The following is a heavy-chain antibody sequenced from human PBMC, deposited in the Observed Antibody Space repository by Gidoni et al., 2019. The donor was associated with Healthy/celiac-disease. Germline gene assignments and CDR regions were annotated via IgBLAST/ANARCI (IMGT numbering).Heavy chain of an antibody. J-gene: IGHJ3*02. D-gene: IGHD2-2*02. Sequence: QVQLPQWGAGLLKPPETLSLTCAVYGGSLRVYYWSWIRQPPGKGLEWIGEINHSGITNYNPSLKSRVTISVDTSKNQFSLKLSSVTAADTAVYYCAREWDIVVVPAAILGAFDIWGQGTMVTVSS. V-gene: IGHV4-34*01. CDR2: INHSGIT. CDR3: AREWDIVVVPAAILGAFDI. CDR1: GGSLRVYY.